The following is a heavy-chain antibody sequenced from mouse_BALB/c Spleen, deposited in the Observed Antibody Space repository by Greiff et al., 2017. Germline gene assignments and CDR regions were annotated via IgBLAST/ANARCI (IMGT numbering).Heavy chain of an antibody. J-gene: IGHJ4*01. V-gene: IGHV1-4*01. D-gene: IGHD1-2*01. CDR3: ARFVTTVYAMDY. CDR2: INPSSGYT. CDR1: GYTFTSYT. Sequence: QVQLKQSGAELARPGASVKMSCKASGYTFTSYTMHWVKQRPGRGLEWIGYINPSSGYTNYNQKFKDKATLTADKSSSTAYMQLSSLTSEDSAVYYCARFVTTVYAMDYWGQGTSVTVSS.